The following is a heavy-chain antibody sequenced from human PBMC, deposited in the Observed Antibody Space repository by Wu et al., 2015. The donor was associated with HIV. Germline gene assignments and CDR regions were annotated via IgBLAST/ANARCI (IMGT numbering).Heavy chain of an antibody. J-gene: IGHJ6*03. Sequence: QVQLLQSGAEVKKPGASLRVSCKASGYTFTDCYVHWIRQAPGQRPEWMGWINPNNGGTDVAHKFQGRVTLTRDTSINTAYMDLSRLTSDDTAVYYCARDQKARATMTNAWQLLIKTSPQSIIPSDAVGANGTTVT. V-gene: IGHV1-2*02. D-gene: IGHD3-3*01. CDR1: GYTFTDCY. CDR2: INPNNGGT. CDR3: ARDQKARATMTNAWQLLIKTSPQSIIPSDAV.